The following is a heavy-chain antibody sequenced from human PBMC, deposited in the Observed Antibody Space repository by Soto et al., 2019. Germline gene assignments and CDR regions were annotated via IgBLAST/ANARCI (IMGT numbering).Heavy chain of an antibody. Sequence: ASVKVSCKASGYTFTXYDINWVRQATGQGLEWMGWMNPNSGNTGYSQKFQGRVTITRDTSASTAYMELSSLRSEDTAVYYCARDLGGWPDYWGQGTLVTVSS. D-gene: IGHD2-15*01. CDR3: ARDLGGWPDY. J-gene: IGHJ4*02. CDR1: GYTFTXYD. V-gene: IGHV1-8*03. CDR2: MNPNSGNT.